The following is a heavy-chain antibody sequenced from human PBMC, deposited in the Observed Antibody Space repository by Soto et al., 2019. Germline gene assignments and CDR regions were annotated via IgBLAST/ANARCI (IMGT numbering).Heavy chain of an antibody. Sequence: QRLTMAFTSSWVSLNNNRVYVGWIRHPPVKALEWLALIYWDDDKRYSPSLKSRLTITKDTSKNQVVLTMTNMDPVDTATYYCAQILGGSGIEVAGCFDSWGQGTMVTGSS. V-gene: IGHV2-5*02. CDR3: AQILGGSGIEVAGCFDS. CDR1: WVSLNNNRVY. CDR2: IYWDDDK. J-gene: IGHJ4*02. D-gene: IGHD6-19*01.